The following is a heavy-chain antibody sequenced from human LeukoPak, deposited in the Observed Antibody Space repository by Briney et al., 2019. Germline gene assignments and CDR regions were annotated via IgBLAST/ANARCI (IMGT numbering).Heavy chain of an antibody. CDR3: AKDRPSLYYDFWSGYYTRGTIFDY. Sequence: PGGSLRLSCAASGFSFTSYAMSWVRQAPGKGLEWVSAISGSGGSTNYADSVKGRFTICRDNSKNPLYLQMNSLRAEDTAVYYCAKDRPSLYYDFWSGYYTRGTIFDYWGQGTLVTVSS. CDR2: ISGSGGST. V-gene: IGHV3-23*01. CDR1: GFSFTSYA. J-gene: IGHJ4*02. D-gene: IGHD3-3*01.